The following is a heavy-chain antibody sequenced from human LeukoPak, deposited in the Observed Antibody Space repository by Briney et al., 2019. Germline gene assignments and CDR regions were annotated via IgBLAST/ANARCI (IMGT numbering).Heavy chain of an antibody. CDR1: GYSISNNFY. CDR3: ARGLGQQLVRGHYYYMDV. J-gene: IGHJ6*03. CDR2: INHSGST. Sequence: PSETLSLTCTVSGYSISNNFYWAWIRQSPGKGLEWIVSINHSGSTNYNPSLESRVTISVDTSKNQFSLKLSSVTAADTAVYYCARGLGQQLVRGHYYYMDVWGKGTTVTVSS. D-gene: IGHD6-13*01. V-gene: IGHV4-38-2*02.